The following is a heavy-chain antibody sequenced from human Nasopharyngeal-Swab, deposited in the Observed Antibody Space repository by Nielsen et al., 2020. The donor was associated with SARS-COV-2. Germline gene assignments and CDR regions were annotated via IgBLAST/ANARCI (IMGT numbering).Heavy chain of an antibody. V-gene: IGHV3-9*01. Sequence: SLKISCAASGFTFHDYAMHWVRQAPGKGLEWVSGITWNSGGIGYADSVKGRFTISRDNAKNSLYLQMNSLRPEDTALYYCAKLGAQGAVADHFDSWGQGTLVTVSS. J-gene: IGHJ4*02. CDR3: AKLGAQGAVADHFDS. CDR1: GFTFHDYA. D-gene: IGHD6-19*01. CDR2: ITWNSGGI.